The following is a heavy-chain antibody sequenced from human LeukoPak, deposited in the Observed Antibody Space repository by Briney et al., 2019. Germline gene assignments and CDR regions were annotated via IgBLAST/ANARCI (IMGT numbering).Heavy chain of an antibody. J-gene: IGHJ5*02. CDR3: PRGMVPRTGYYGSGSYYNVRWFDP. D-gene: IGHD3-10*01. V-gene: IGHV3-7*03. CDR2: IKQDGSEK. CDR1: GFTFSSYW. Sequence: GGSLRLSCAASGFTFSSYWMSWVRQAPGKGLEWVANIKQDGSEKYYVDSVKGRFTISRDNAKNSLYLQMNSLRAEDTAVYYCPRGMVPRTGYYGSGSYYNVRWFDPWGQGTLVTVSS.